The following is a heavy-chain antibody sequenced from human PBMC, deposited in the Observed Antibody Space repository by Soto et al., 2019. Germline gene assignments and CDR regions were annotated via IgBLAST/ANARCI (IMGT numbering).Heavy chain of an antibody. D-gene: IGHD3-3*01. V-gene: IGHV1-18*01. J-gene: IGHJ4*02. CDR1: GYTFTSYG. CDR2: INTYNGNT. CDR3: ARDRALERGDY. Sequence: QVQLVQSGAEVKKPGASVKVSCKASGYTFTSYGISWVRQAPGQGLEWMGWINTYNGNTNYAQKLQGRVTMTTDTSTGTAYRELRSLRTDDTAVYYCARDRALERGDYWGQGTLVTVSS.